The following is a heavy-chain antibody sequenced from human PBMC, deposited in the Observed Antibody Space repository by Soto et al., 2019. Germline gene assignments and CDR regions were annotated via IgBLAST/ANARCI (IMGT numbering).Heavy chain of an antibody. CDR1: GGSISSYY. D-gene: IGHD3-3*01. CDR2: IYYSGST. Sequence: SETLSLTCTVSGGSISSYYWSWIRQPPGKGLEWIGYIYYSGSTNYNPSLKSRVTISVDTSKNQFSLKLSSVTAADTAVYYCARGSITIFGVDTFDPWGQGTLVTVSS. CDR3: ARGSITIFGVDTFDP. J-gene: IGHJ5*02. V-gene: IGHV4-59*01.